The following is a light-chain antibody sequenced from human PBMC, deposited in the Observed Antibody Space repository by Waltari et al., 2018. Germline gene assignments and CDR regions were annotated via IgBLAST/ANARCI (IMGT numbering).Light chain of an antibody. CDR1: QSVSRF. J-gene: IGKJ1*01. CDR3: QKYGTLPAT. Sequence: EIVLTQSPGTLSLSPGERATLSCRASQSVSRFLAWYQQKPGQAPRLLIYDASTRVTGIPDRFSGSGSGTDFSLTISRLGPEDFAVYYCQKYGTLPATFGQGTKVEVK. CDR2: DAS. V-gene: IGKV3-20*01.